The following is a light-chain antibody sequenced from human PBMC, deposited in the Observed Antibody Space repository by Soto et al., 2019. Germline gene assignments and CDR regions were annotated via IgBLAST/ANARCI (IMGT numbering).Light chain of an antibody. V-gene: IGLV2-14*01. CDR1: TSDIGDYNY. Sequence: QSALTQPASVSGSPGQSITISCTGTTSDIGDYNYVSWYQHLPDKVPKLIISLVSNRPSGVSNRFSGSKSGNTASLAISGLQAEDEADYYCSSYTSSSAYLLFGGGTKLTVL. CDR3: SSYTSSSAYLL. CDR2: LVS. J-gene: IGLJ2*01.